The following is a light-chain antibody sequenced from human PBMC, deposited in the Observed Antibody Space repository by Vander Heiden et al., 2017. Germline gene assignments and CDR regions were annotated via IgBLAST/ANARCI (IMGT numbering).Light chain of an antibody. CDR3: AAWDDSLSGVE. J-gene: IGLJ2*01. Sequence: QSVRTQPPSASGTPGQWVTISCSGSSSKLLIYRNSHRPSGVPDRFSGSKSGTSASLAISGLRSEDDADYYCAAWDDSLSGVEFGGGTKLTVL. CDR2: RNS. V-gene: IGLV1-47*01. CDR1: SSK.